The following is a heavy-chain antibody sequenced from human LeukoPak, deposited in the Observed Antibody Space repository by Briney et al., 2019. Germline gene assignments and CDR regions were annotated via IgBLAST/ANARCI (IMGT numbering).Heavy chain of an antibody. CDR1: GFTFSSYG. J-gene: IGHJ4*02. D-gene: IGHD6-13*01. CDR2: IWYDGSNK. Sequence: GRSLRLSCAASGFTFSSYGMHWVRQAPGKGLEWVAVIWYDGSNKYYADSVKGRFTISRDNSKNTLYLQMNSLRAKDTAVYYCARGWYHGVGIAAAGTDVFDYWGQGTLVTVSS. CDR3: ARGWYHGVGIAAAGTDVFDY. V-gene: IGHV3-30*19.